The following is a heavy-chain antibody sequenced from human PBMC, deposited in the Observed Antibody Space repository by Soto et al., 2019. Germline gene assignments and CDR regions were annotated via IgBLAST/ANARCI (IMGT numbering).Heavy chain of an antibody. V-gene: IGHV4-30-2*01. CDR3: ARAQTYGDYGRYFDC. Sequence: SETLSLTCAVSGGSISSGGYSWSWIRQPPGKGLEWIGYIYHSGNTYYNPSLKSRVTISVDRSTNQFSLKLSSVTAADTAVYYCARAQTYGDYGRYFDCWGQGTLVTVSS. D-gene: IGHD4-17*01. J-gene: IGHJ4*02. CDR2: IYHSGNT. CDR1: GGSISSGGYS.